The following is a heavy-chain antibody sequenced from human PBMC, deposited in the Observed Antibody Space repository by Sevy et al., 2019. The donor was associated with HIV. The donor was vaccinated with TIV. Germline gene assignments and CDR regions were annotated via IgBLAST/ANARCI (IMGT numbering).Heavy chain of an antibody. D-gene: IGHD3-22*01. CDR2: ISSSISYI. J-gene: IGHJ4*02. Sequence: GESLKISCAASGFTFSSYSMNWVRQAPGKGLEWVSSISSSISYIYYADSVKGRFTISRDNAKNSLYLQMNSLRAEDTAVYYCATGKVNYYDSTFARVWGQGTLVTVSS. CDR3: ATGKVNYYDSTFARV. CDR1: GFTFSSYS. V-gene: IGHV3-21*01.